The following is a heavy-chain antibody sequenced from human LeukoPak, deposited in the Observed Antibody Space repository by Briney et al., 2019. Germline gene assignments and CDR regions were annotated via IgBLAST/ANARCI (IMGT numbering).Heavy chain of an antibody. J-gene: IGHJ6*04. CDR3: ARDPAWGHCSSTSCVDV. CDR2: IIPILGIA. Sequence: GASVKVSCKASGGTFSSYTISWVRQAPGQGLEWMGRIIPILGIANYAQKFQGRVTITADKSTSTAYMELSSLRSEDTAVYYCARDPAWGHCSSTSCVDVWGKGTTVTVSS. D-gene: IGHD2-2*01. V-gene: IGHV1-69*04. CDR1: GGTFSSYT.